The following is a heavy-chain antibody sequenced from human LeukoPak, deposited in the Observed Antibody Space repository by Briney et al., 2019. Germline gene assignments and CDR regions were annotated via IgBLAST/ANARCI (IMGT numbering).Heavy chain of an antibody. Sequence: TGGSLRLSCAASGFTFSTYRMHWVRQVPGKGPVWVSRINTDGSDTSYADSVKGRFTVSRDNAKKTLHLQMNSLRVEDTAMYYCAKGKYGSGSYYPYYYYGMDVWGQGTTVTVSS. D-gene: IGHD3-10*01. CDR2: INTDGSDT. J-gene: IGHJ6*02. CDR3: AKGKYGSGSYYPYYYYGMDV. V-gene: IGHV3-74*01. CDR1: GFTFSTYR.